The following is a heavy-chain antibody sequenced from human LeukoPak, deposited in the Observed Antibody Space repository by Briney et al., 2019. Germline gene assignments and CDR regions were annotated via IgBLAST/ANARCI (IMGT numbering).Heavy chain of an antibody. CDR2: IYHSGST. D-gene: IGHD6-19*01. Sequence: SSGTLSLTCAVSGGSISSSNWWSWVRQPPGRGLEWIGEIYHSGSTNYNPSLKSRVTISVDKSKNQFSLKLSSVTAADTAVYYCARTPLIAVAGAFDYWGQGTLVTVSS. CDR3: ARTPLIAVAGAFDY. CDR1: GGSISSSNW. J-gene: IGHJ4*02. V-gene: IGHV4-4*02.